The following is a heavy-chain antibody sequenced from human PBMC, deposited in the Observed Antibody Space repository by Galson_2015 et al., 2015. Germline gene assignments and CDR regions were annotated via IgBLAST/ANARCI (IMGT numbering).Heavy chain of an antibody. V-gene: IGHV6-1*01. D-gene: IGHD6-19*01. CDR2: TSYRSKWYT. CDR1: GDSVSSNSAA. J-gene: IGHJ4*02. CDR3: ARDLGSGWHWVFDY. Sequence: CAISGDSVSSNSAAWNWIRQSPSRGLEWLGRTSYRSKWYTDYAVSVKSRITINPDTSRNQFSLQLNSVTPEDTAVYYCARDLGSGWHWVFDYWGQGALVTVSS.